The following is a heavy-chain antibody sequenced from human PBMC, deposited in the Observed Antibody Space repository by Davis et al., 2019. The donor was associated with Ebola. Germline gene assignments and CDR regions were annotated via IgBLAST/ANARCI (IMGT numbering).Heavy chain of an antibody. CDR3: TTGVEVSSSLYYYYYGMDV. Sequence: GESLKISCAASGFSFSGSAMHWVRQASGKGLELVGRIKSKTDGGTTDYAAPVKGRFTISRDDSKNTLYLQMNSLKTEDTAVYYCTTGVEVSSSLYYYYYGMDVWGQGTTVTVSS. CDR1: GFSFSGSA. CDR2: IKSKTDGGTT. D-gene: IGHD6-6*01. V-gene: IGHV3-15*01. J-gene: IGHJ6*02.